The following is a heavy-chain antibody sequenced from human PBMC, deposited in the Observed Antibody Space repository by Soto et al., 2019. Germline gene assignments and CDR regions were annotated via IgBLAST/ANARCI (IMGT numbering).Heavy chain of an antibody. D-gene: IGHD6-13*01. Sequence: PGESLKISCKGSGYSFTSYWIGWVRQMPGKGLEWMGIIYPGDSDTRYSPSFQGQVTISADKSISTAYLQWSSLKASDTAMYYCARPARTGYSSSWYFDYWGQGTLVTVSS. CDR2: IYPGDSDT. CDR1: GYSFTSYW. CDR3: ARPARTGYSSSWYFDY. J-gene: IGHJ4*02. V-gene: IGHV5-51*01.